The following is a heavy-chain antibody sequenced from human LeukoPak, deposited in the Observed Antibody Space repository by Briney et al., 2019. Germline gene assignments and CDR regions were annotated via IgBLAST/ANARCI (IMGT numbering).Heavy chain of an antibody. J-gene: IGHJ5*02. V-gene: IGHV1-2*02. CDR3: ARDEYVLTSFDP. CDR2: INPNSGDT. Sequence: ASVKVSCKASGYTFTSYDINWVRQAPGQALEWMGWINPNSGDTNSAQKFQGRVTMTKDMSISTAYMELSSLKSDDTAVYYCARDEYVLTSFDPWGQGTLVTVSS. D-gene: IGHD3-16*01. CDR1: GYTFTSYD.